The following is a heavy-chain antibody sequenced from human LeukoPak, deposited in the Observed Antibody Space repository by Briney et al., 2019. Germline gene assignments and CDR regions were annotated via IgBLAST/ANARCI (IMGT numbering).Heavy chain of an antibody. CDR3: ARHSGSGWQALGY. CDR2: TSYNGNT. D-gene: IGHD6-19*01. V-gene: IGHV1-18*04. CDR1: GYTFSNYG. J-gene: IGHJ4*02. Sequence: ASVKVSCKASGYTFSNYGISWVRQAPGLGLEWMGWTSYNGNTNYAQKFQDRVTMTTDTSTTTAYMELRSLESDDTAVCYCARHSGSGWQALGYWGQGTLVTVSS.